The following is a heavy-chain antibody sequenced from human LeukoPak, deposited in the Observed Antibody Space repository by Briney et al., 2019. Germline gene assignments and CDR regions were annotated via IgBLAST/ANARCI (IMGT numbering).Heavy chain of an antibody. J-gene: IGHJ5*02. CDR1: GYTFTSYG. V-gene: IGHV1-18*01. Sequence: GASVKVSCKASGYTFTSYGISWVRQAPGQGVEWMGWISAYNGNTNYAQKLQGRVTMTTDTSTSTAYMELRSLRSDDTAVYYCAREITFGGVDWFDPWGQGTLVTVSS. CDR2: ISAYNGNT. CDR3: AREITFGGVDWFDP. D-gene: IGHD3-16*01.